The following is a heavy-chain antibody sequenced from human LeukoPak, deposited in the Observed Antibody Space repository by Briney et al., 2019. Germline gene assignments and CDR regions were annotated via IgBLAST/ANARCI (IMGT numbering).Heavy chain of an antibody. Sequence: PGRSLRLSCAASGFTFSSYGMHWVRQAPGKGLEWVAVIWYDGSNKYYADSVKGRFTISRDNSKNTLYLQMNSLRAEDTAVYYCARAFGRTCTSCLDYWGQGTLVTVSS. V-gene: IGHV3-33*01. D-gene: IGHD2-2*01. J-gene: IGHJ4*02. CDR1: GFTFSSYG. CDR3: ARAFGRTCTSCLDY. CDR2: IWYDGSNK.